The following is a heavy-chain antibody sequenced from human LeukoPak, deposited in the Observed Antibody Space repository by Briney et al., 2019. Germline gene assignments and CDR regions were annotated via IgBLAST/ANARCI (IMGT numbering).Heavy chain of an antibody. J-gene: IGHJ5*02. CDR2: LYHSGIT. V-gene: IGHV4-38-2*02. CDR3: ARRSYGVPFDP. Sequence: KTSETLSLTCTVSGYSISSGYYWGWIRQTPGKGLEWIGSLYHSGITYYNPSLKSRLTISVDTSKNQFSLKLSSVTAADTAVYYCARRSYGVPFDPWGQGILVTVSS. CDR1: GYSISSGYY. D-gene: IGHD3-10*01.